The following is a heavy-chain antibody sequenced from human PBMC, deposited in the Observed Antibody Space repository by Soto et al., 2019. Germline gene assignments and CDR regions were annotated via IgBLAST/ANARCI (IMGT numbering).Heavy chain of an antibody. CDR2: ISYTGHT. CDR3: ARGPETTTAFHL. V-gene: IGHV4-59*01. Sequence: PSETLSLTCSVSGGSISTYSWSWIRQPPGKGLEWIGNISYTGHTNYNPSLKSRVTISLDTPENQFSLKLTSVTAADTAVYYCARGPETTTAFHLWGQGTLVTVSS. CDR1: GGSISTYS. D-gene: IGHD1-1*01. J-gene: IGHJ5*02.